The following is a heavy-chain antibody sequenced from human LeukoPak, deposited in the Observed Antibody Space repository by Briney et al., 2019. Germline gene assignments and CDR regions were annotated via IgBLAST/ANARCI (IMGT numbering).Heavy chain of an antibody. CDR2: INPNSGDT. CDR3: AKARSRSSASSDY. V-gene: IGHV1-2*02. D-gene: IGHD6-6*01. CDR1: GYTFTGYY. Sequence: VSVKVSCKASGYTFTGYYMHWVRQAPGQGLEWMGWINPNSGDTNYAQKFQGRVTMTRDTSISTAYVELTSLRSDDTAVYYCAKARSRSSASSDYWGQGTLVTVSS. J-gene: IGHJ4*02.